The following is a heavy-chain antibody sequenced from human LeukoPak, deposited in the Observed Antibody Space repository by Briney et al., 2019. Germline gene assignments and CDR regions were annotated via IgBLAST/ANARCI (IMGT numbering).Heavy chain of an antibody. V-gene: IGHV3-30*18. CDR1: GFTFSSYA. Sequence: PGGSLRLSCAASGFTFSSYAMSWVRQAPGKGLEWVAVISYDGSNKYYADSVKGRFTISRDNSKNTLYLQMNSLRAEDTAVYYCAKDPYCSSTSCIPAWGQGTLVTVSS. D-gene: IGHD2-2*01. CDR2: ISYDGSNK. J-gene: IGHJ4*02. CDR3: AKDPYCSSTSCIPA.